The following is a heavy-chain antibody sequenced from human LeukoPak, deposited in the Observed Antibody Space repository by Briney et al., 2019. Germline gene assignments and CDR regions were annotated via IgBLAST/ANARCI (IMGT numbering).Heavy chain of an antibody. CDR3: ARVLSGWYYYYYMGV. J-gene: IGHJ6*03. CDR2: MNPNSGNT. Sequence: ASVKVSCKASGYTFNIYDINWVRQATGQGLEWMGWMNPNSGNTGYAQKFQGRVTMTRNTSISTAYMELSSLRSEDTAVYYCARVLSGWYYYYYMGVWGKETTVTVSS. CDR1: GYTFNIYD. D-gene: IGHD6-19*01. V-gene: IGHV1-8*01.